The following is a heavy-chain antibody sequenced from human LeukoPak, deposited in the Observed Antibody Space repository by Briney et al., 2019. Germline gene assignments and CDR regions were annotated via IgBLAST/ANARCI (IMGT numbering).Heavy chain of an antibody. Sequence: PGGSLRLSCAASGFTFDDFAMHWVRQPPGKGLEWVSGISWNSGNIGYADSVKGRFTVSRDNAKNSLYLQMNSLRAEDTAFYYCARGGSGGLYYYMAVWGKGTTVTVTS. V-gene: IGHV3-9*01. J-gene: IGHJ6*03. CDR2: ISWNSGNI. D-gene: IGHD2-15*01. CDR3: ARGGSGGLYYYMAV. CDR1: GFTFDDFA.